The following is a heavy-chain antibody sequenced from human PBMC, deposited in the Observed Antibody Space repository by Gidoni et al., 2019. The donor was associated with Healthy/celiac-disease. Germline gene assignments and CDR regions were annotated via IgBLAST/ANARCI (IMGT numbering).Heavy chain of an antibody. Sequence: VQLQESGPGMVKPSETMSLTCAVAGYSIRSGYYWGWIRQPPGQGLAWSGSIYHRGSTYYNPSLMSRVTISVDTSKIQFSLKLRSVTAAYTAVYYCARDRRGYCGGDCYSFDPWGQGTLVTVSS. CDR3: ARDRRGYCGGDCYSFDP. J-gene: IGHJ5*02. V-gene: IGHV4-38-2*02. CDR1: GYSIRSGYY. D-gene: IGHD2-21*02. CDR2: IYHRGST.